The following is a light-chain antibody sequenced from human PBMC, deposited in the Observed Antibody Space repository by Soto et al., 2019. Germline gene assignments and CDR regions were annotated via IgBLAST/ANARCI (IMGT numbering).Light chain of an antibody. V-gene: IGKV3-20*01. CDR1: QSVSSNN. CDR2: GAS. CDR3: QQYDNSIT. J-gene: IGKJ5*01. Sequence: EIVLTQSPCTLSLSPGETATLSCRASQSVSSNNLAWYHQKPGQTPRLLIYGASSRATGIPDRFSGSGSGTDFTLTISRLEPEDFAVYYCQQYDNSITFGQGTRLEIE.